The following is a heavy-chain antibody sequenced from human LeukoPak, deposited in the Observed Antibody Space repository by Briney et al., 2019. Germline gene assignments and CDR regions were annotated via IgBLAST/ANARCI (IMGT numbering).Heavy chain of an antibody. CDR3: TRGGPRSSGYPDN. Sequence: PSQTLSPTCTVSGGSISSGGYYWSWIRQPPGKGLEWIGYIYHSGSTYYNPSLKSRVTISVDRSKNQFSLKLSSVTAADTAVYYCTRGGPRSSGYPDNWGQGTLVTVSS. V-gene: IGHV4-30-2*01. CDR1: GGSISSGGYY. J-gene: IGHJ4*02. D-gene: IGHD3-22*01. CDR2: IYHSGST.